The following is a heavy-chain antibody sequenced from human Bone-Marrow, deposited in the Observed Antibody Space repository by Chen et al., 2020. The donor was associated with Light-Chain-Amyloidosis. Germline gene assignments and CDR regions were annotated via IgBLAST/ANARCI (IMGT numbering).Heavy chain of an antibody. Sequence: QVTLKESGPTLVRTTQTPTLTCSFSGSPLTSGGMGVGWVRQPPGKAPEFLALIYWYNQRRLNPSLQTRLTIPKDTATTPVVFTMTNVGPIDPGRYFCVHTHMPARDVYMDVWGEGTTARVSS. J-gene: IGHJ6*03. V-gene: IGHV2-5*01. D-gene: IGHD2-2*01. CDR2: IYWYNQR. CDR3: VHTHMPARDVYMDV. CDR1: GSPLTSGGMG.